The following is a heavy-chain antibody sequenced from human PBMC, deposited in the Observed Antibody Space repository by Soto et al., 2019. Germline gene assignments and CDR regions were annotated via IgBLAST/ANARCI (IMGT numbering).Heavy chain of an antibody. CDR3: ARTYIVVPPRGGPGWFDP. CDR2: IYHSGST. Sequence: SETLSLTCAVSGYSISSGYYWGWIRQPPGKGLEGIGSIYHSGSTYYNPSLKSRVTISVDTSKNQFSLKLSAVTAADTAVYYCARTYIVVPPRGGPGWFDPWGQGTLVTVSS. V-gene: IGHV4-38-2*01. J-gene: IGHJ5*02. CDR1: GYSISSGYY. D-gene: IGHD2-2*01.